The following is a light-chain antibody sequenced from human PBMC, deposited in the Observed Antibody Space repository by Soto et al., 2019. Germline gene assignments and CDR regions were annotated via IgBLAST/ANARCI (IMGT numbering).Light chain of an antibody. CDR2: GAS. J-gene: IGKJ5*01. Sequence: IGLTQSTGTLYLSPGGRATRSCRASQSVSSSRLAWYRQKPGQAPRLLIYGASSRATGIPDRFSGSGSGTDFTLTISRLEPEDFAVYFCQQYAGPPTTFGRGTRLEIK. CDR3: QQYAGPPTT. CDR1: QSVSSSR. V-gene: IGKV3-20*01.